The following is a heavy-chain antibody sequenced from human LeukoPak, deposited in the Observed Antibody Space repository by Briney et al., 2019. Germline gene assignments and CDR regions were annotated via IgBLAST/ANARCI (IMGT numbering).Heavy chain of an antibody. CDR2: IYYSGST. V-gene: IGHV4-39*01. CDR1: GGSISSSSYY. D-gene: IGHD5-18*01. J-gene: IGHJ3*02. CDR3: ARHVRPGKGRQIWFEGGDFDI. Sequence: SETLSLTCTVSGGSISSSSYYWGWIRQPPGKGLQWIGSIYYSGSTYYNTYLKSRVTIFVDTSKNQFSLKLSSVTAADTAVYYCARHVRPGKGRQIWFEGGDFDIWGQGTMVTVSS.